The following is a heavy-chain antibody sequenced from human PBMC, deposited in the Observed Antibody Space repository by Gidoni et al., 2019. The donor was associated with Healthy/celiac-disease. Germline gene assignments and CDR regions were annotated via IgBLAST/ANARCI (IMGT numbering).Heavy chain of an antibody. V-gene: IGHV4-59*01. D-gene: IGHD2-15*01. CDR1: GGSISSYY. J-gene: IGHJ4*02. Sequence: QVQLQESGPGLVKPSETLSLTCTVSGGSISSYYWSWIRQPPGKGLEWSGYIYYRGSTNYNPSIKSRVTISVDTSKNQFSLKLSSVTAADTAVYYCARGVAPREGFDYWGQGTLVTVSS. CDR2: IYYRGST. CDR3: ARGVAPREGFDY.